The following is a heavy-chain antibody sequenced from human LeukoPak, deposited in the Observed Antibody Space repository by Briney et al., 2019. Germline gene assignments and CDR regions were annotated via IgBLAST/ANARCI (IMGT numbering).Heavy chain of an antibody. CDR3: AKEKFRYCSSTSCYAFDY. J-gene: IGHJ4*02. V-gene: IGHV3-30*18. Sequence: GGSLRLSCAASGFTFSSYGMHWVRQAPGKGLEWVAVISYDGSNKYYADSVKGRFTISRDNSKNTLYLQMNSLRAEDTALYYCAKEKFRYCSSTSCYAFDYWGQGTLVTVSS. CDR1: GFTFSSYG. CDR2: ISYDGSNK. D-gene: IGHD2-2*01.